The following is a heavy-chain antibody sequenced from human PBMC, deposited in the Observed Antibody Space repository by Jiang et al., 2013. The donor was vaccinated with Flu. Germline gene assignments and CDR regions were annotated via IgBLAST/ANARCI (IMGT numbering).Heavy chain of an antibody. CDR1: GFSLNTHGMC. CDR3: ARSTAGADNNWFDP. D-gene: IGHD6-13*01. Sequence: PTQTLTLTCSFSGFSLNTHGMCVSWIRQPPGKALEWLARIDWEDDKYYSTSLKTRLTISKDTFKSQVVLTMTNMDPVDTATYYCARSTAGADNNWFDPWGRGNPGHRLL. V-gene: IGHV2-70*11. J-gene: IGHJ5*02. CDR2: IDWEDDK.